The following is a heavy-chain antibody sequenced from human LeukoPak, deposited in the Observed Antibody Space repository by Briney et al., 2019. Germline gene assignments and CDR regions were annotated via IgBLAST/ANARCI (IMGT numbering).Heavy chain of an antibody. CDR3: ARNSDSSGYYLEY. Sequence: SETLSLTCAVYGVSFSGYYWSWIRQPPGKGLEWIGEINHSGSTNYNPSLKSRVTISVDTPKNQFSLKLSSVTAADTAVYYCARNSDSSGYYLEYWGQGTLVTVSS. D-gene: IGHD3-22*01. CDR2: INHSGST. J-gene: IGHJ4*02. CDR1: GVSFSGYY. V-gene: IGHV4-34*01.